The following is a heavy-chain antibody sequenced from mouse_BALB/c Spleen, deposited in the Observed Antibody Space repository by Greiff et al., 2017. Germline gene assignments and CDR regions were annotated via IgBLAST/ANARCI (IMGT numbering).Heavy chain of an antibody. CDR2: ISSGSSTI. V-gene: IGHV5-17*02. Sequence: EVKLVESGGGLVQPGGSRKLSCAASGFTFSSFGMHWVRQAPEKGLEWVAYISSGSSTIYYADTVKGRFTISRDNPKNTLFLQMTSLRSEDTAMYYCARDHPFAYWGQGTLVTVSA. CDR3: ARDHPFAY. J-gene: IGHJ3*01. CDR1: GFTFSSFG.